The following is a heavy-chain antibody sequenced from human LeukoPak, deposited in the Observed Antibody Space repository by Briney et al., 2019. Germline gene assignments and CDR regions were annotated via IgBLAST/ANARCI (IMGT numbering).Heavy chain of an antibody. D-gene: IGHD3-3*01. J-gene: IGHJ4*02. Sequence: SETLSLTCSVSGGSISSSCWSWIRQPAGKGLEWIGRICTSGSTNFNPSLKSRVTMSVDTSKNQFSLKLSSVTAADTAVYYCARVSLTYYDFWSGKDTYFFDYWGQGTLVTVYS. CDR3: ARVSLTYYDFWSGKDTYFFDY. CDR2: ICTSGST. CDR1: GGSISSSC. V-gene: IGHV4-4*07.